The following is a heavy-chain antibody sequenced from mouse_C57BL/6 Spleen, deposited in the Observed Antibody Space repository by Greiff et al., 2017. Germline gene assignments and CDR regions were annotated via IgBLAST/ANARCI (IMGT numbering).Heavy chain of an antibody. CDR2: IYPGDGDT. V-gene: IGHV1-80*01. CDR1: GYAFSSYW. Sequence: QVQLQQSGAELVKPGASVKISCKASGYAFSSYWMNWVKQRPGKGLEWIGQIYPGDGDTNYNGKFKGKATLTADKSSSTAYMQRSSLTSEDSAVYFCARGDDYDEGFAYWGQGTLVTVSA. CDR3: ARGDDYDEGFAY. D-gene: IGHD2-4*01. J-gene: IGHJ3*01.